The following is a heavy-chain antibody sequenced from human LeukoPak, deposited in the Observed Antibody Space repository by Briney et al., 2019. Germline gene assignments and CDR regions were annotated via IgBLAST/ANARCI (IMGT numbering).Heavy chain of an antibody. CDR2: INPSGGST. J-gene: IGHJ4*02. Sequence: ASVKVSCKASGYTFTSYYMHWVRQAPGQGLEWMGIINPSGGSTSYAQKFQGRVTMTRDTSTSTVYMELSSLRSEDTAVYYCARGCCGGDCSGHNFDYWGQGTLVTVSS. CDR1: GYTFTSYY. D-gene: IGHD2-21*02. CDR3: ARGCCGGDCSGHNFDY. V-gene: IGHV1-46*01.